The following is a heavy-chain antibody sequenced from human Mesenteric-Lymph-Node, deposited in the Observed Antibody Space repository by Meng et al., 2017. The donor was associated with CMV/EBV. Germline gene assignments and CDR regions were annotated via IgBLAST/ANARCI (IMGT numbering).Heavy chain of an antibody. CDR2: IWYDGSNK. CDR3: AKDARPGSGSYNYFDY. CDR1: GFTFSSYG. V-gene: IGHV3-33*06. J-gene: IGHJ4*02. D-gene: IGHD3-10*01. Sequence: GGSLRLSCAASGFTFSSYGMHWVRQAPGKGLEWVAVIWYDGSNKYYADSVKGRFTISRDNSKNTLYLQMNSLRAEDTAVYYCAKDARPGSGSYNYFDYWGQGTLVTVSS.